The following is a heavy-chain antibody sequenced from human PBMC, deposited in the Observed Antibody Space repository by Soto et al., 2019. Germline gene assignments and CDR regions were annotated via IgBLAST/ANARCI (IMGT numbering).Heavy chain of an antibody. Sequence: EVQVVESGGGSVQPGGSLRLSCTVSGFPFSGYLMDWVRQAPGKGLEWVANINHDGSEMYFGDSVKGRFTISRDNAKNSLYLQMNSLRVEDTAVHYCARGLVDMWGQGTMVTVSS. CDR3: ARGLVDM. CDR1: GFPFSGYL. V-gene: IGHV3-7*05. D-gene: IGHD3-10*01. J-gene: IGHJ3*02. CDR2: INHDGSEM.